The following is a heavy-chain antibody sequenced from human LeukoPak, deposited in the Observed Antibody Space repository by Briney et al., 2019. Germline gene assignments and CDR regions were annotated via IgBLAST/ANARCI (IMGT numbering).Heavy chain of an antibody. J-gene: IGHJ5*02. CDR1: GGSISIYY. D-gene: IGHD1-1*01. Sequence: SETLSLTCTASGGSISIYYWNWIRQPPGKGLEWIGNIQYSGSTNYNPSLKSRVTILLDTSKNQFSLKLNSVTAADTAVYYCARDWELGHWGQGTLVTVS. CDR2: IQYSGST. CDR3: ARDWELGH. V-gene: IGHV4-59*01.